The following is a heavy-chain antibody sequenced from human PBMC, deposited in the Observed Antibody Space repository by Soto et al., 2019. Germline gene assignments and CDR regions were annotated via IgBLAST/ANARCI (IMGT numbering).Heavy chain of an antibody. CDR3: ARLGYQLLFGGQDY. Sequence: SETLSLTCTVAGGYISSSYWSWIRQHPGKGLEWIGYIYDSGSTYYNPSLKSRVTISVDTSKNQFSLKLSSVTAADTAVYYCARLGYQLLFGGQDYWGQGTLVTVSS. J-gene: IGHJ4*02. D-gene: IGHD2-2*01. V-gene: IGHV4-59*12. CDR2: IYDSGST. CDR1: GGYISSSY.